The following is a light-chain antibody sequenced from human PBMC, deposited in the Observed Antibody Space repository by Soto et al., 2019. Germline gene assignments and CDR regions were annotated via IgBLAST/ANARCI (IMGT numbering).Light chain of an antibody. J-gene: IGLJ3*02. CDR2: GNN. Sequence: QAVLTQPPSVSGAPGQRVTTSCPGTNSNIGADYGVQWYQQFPGTAPKLLIYGNNNRPSGVSDRFSGSKSATSASLAITGLQPGDEADYYCQSYDSNLVGLVFGAGTKLTVL. V-gene: IGLV1-40*01. CDR3: QSYDSNLVGLV. CDR1: NSNIGADYG.